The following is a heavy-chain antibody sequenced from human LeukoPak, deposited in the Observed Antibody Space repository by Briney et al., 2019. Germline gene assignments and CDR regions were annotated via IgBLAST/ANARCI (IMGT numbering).Heavy chain of an antibody. Sequence: SETLSLTCTVSGGSISSSSYYWGWIRQPPGKGLEWIGSIYYSGSTYYNPSLKSRVTISVDTSKNQFSLKLSSVTAADTAVYYCARATTIFGVVIGYWGQGTLVTVSS. CDR2: IYYSGST. CDR1: GGSISSSSYY. D-gene: IGHD3-3*01. J-gene: IGHJ4*02. CDR3: ARATTIFGVVIGY. V-gene: IGHV4-39*01.